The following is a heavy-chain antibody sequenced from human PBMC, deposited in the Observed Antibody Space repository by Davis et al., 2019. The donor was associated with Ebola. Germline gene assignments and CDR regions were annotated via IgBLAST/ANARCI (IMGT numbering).Heavy chain of an antibody. CDR1: GFTFSSSA. J-gene: IGHJ3*02. CDR3: ARDGDLVVVVAATKGVGAFDI. CDR2: ISGSGGST. D-gene: IGHD2-15*01. Sequence: GGSLRLSCAASGFTFSSSAMSWVRQAPGKGLEWVSTISGSGGSTYYADSVKGRFTISRDNSKGTLYLQMNSLRAEDTAVYYCARDGDLVVVVAATKGVGAFDIWGQGTMVTVSS. V-gene: IGHV3-23*01.